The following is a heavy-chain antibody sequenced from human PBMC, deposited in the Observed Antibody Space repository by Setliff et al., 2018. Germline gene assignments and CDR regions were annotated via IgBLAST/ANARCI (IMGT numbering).Heavy chain of an antibody. CDR3: ASERESASRQTYFDS. V-gene: IGHV4-59*11. Sequence: TLSLTCTVSGGSISSHYWSWIRQPPGKGLVWIGSIYYSGSTNYNPSLKSRVTISVDTSKNQFSLKLSSVTAADTAVYYCASERESASRQTYFDSWGQGTLVTVSS. J-gene: IGHJ4*02. D-gene: IGHD2-15*01. CDR2: IYYSGST. CDR1: GGSISSHY.